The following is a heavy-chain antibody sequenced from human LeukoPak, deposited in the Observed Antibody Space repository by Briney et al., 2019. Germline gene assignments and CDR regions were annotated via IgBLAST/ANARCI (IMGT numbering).Heavy chain of an antibody. D-gene: IGHD2-15*01. Sequence: PGGSLRLSCAASGFTFSGYAMTWVRQAPGKGLEWVSSLSGTGGGTYYADSVKGRFTISRDNSKNTLSLQMNSLRAEDTAVYYCAKGGIYCTGVSCFYLDYWGQGTLVTVSS. J-gene: IGHJ4*02. CDR1: GFTFSGYA. CDR2: LSGTGGGT. CDR3: AKGGIYCTGVSCFYLDY. V-gene: IGHV3-23*01.